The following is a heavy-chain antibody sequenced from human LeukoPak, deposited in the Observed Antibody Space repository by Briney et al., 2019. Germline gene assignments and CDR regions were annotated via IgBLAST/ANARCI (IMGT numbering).Heavy chain of an antibody. J-gene: IGHJ4*02. CDR3: ARAKYYYDSTDYYPLHFDY. CDR1: GFTFSSYA. CDR2: ISSNGGST. Sequence: PGGSLRLSCAASGFTFSSYAMHWVRQAPGKGLEYVSAISSNGGSTYYANSVKGRFTISRDNAKNSLYLQMNSLRAEDTAVYYCARAKYYYDSTDYYPLHFDYWGQGTLVTVSS. D-gene: IGHD3-22*01. V-gene: IGHV3-64*01.